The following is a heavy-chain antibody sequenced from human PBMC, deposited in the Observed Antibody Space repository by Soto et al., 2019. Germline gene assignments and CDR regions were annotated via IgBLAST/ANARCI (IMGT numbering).Heavy chain of an antibody. CDR1: GFTVSSNY. D-gene: IGHD3-10*01. CDR3: AKVGVRGVPSYFSMDV. CDR2: ISGSGGST. J-gene: IGHJ6*02. V-gene: IGHV3-23*04. Sequence: EVQLVETGGGLIQPGGSLRLSCAASGFTVSSNYMSWVRQAPGKGLEWVSAISGSGGSTYYADSVTGRFTISRDNYKNKVYLQIDSLGPEDTAVYYCAKVGVRGVPSYFSMDVWGQGTTVTVSS.